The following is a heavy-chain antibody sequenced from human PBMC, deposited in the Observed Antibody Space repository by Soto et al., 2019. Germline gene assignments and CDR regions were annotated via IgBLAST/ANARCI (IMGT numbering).Heavy chain of an antibody. Sequence: QVQLVQSGAEVKKPGYSVKVSCTASGCTFSSYAISWVRQAPGQGLEWMGGIIPIFGTANYAQKFQGRVTITADESTSTAYMELSSLRSEDTAVYYCARAGELQSMDVWGQGTTGTVSS. V-gene: IGHV1-69*01. J-gene: IGHJ6*02. CDR1: GCTFSSYA. CDR2: IIPIFGTA. D-gene: IGHD1-26*01. CDR3: ARAGELQSMDV.